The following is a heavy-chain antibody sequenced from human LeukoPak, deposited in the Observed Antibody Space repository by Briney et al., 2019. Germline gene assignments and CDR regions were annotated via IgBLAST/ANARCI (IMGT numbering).Heavy chain of an antibody. V-gene: IGHV3-30*02. CDR3: SKVSTARRDGYSYAFGI. D-gene: IGHD5-24*01. Sequence: GGSLRLSCAASGFTFSSYGMHWVRQAPGKGLEWVAFIQYDGSNKYYADSVKGRFTISRDNSKNTLYLQMNSLRAEDTAVYYCSKVSTARRDGYSYAFGIWGQGTMVTVSS. CDR1: GFTFSSYG. J-gene: IGHJ3*02. CDR2: IQYDGSNK.